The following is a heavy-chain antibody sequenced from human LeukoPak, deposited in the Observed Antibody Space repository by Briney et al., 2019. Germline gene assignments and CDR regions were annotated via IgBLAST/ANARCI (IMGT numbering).Heavy chain of an antibody. V-gene: IGHV1-69*04. D-gene: IGHD1-1*01. J-gene: IGHJ6*02. CDR3: ARGGSYYFYNGMDV. CDR2: IIPILGIA. CDR1: GGTFSSYA. Sequence: GASVKVSCKASGGTFSSYAISWVRQAPGQGLEWMGRIIPILGIANYAQKFQGRVTITADKSTSTAYMELSSLRSDDTAVYYCARGGSYYFYNGMDVWGQGTTVTVSS.